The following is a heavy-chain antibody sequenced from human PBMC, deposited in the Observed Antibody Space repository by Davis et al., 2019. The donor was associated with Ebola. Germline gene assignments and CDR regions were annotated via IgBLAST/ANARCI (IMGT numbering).Heavy chain of an antibody. CDR2: TYYSSKWYS. V-gene: IGHV6-1*01. CDR3: TRGWLRSKFDY. Sequence: HSQTLSLTCAISGDRVPRGGWNWIRHSPSRGLEWLGRTYYSSKWYSDYAASVKSRITINPDTSKNQLSLQVNSVTPEDTAVYYCTRGWLRSKFDYWGRGTLVTVSS. CDR1: GDRVPRGG. D-gene: IGHD5-12*01. J-gene: IGHJ4*02.